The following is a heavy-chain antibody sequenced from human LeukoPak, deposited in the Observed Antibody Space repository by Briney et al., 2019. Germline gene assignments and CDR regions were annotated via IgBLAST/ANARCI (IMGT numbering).Heavy chain of an antibody. CDR1: VDSLSVYY. V-gene: IGHV4-59*01. D-gene: IGHD5-18*01. CDR3: ARSIQLWLGVDY. CDR2: IYYSGSA. Sequence: SETLSLTSTEPVDSLSVYYSSSVRQPPGKGLQWIGYIYYSGSAYYNPSLKSRLTISVGTSKNQFSLKLSSVTAADTSVDYCARSIQLWLGVDYWGLGTLVTVSS. J-gene: IGHJ4*02.